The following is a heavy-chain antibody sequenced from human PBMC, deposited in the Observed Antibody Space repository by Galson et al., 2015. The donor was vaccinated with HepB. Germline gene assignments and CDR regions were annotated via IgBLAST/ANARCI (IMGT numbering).Heavy chain of an antibody. CDR1: GFSLTTSGVG. Sequence: PALVTPTQTLTLTCTFSGFSLTTSGVGVGWIRQPPGKALQWLALTSWDDDERYSPSLKSRLTITKDPSKTQVVLKMTNLDPVDTGTYFCAHTSVYCSRTSCPRGAFDIWGQGTMVTVSS. J-gene: IGHJ3*02. D-gene: IGHD2-2*01. CDR3: AHTSVYCSRTSCPRGAFDI. CDR2: TSWDDDE. V-gene: IGHV2-5*02.